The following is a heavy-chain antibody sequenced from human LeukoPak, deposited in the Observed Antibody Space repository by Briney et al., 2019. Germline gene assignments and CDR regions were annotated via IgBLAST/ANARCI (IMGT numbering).Heavy chain of an antibody. D-gene: IGHD2-2*01. Sequence: GSLRLSCAASGFTFSTCAMGWVRQAPGKGLGWGSAISGSGGSTFYADSVKGRFTISRDNSKNTVYLQMSGLRAEDTALYYCAKAHCSPTSCSRIDYWGQGGLVTVPS. J-gene: IGHJ4*02. CDR1: GFTFSTCA. V-gene: IGHV3-23*01. CDR3: AKAHCSPTSCSRIDY. CDR2: ISGSGGST.